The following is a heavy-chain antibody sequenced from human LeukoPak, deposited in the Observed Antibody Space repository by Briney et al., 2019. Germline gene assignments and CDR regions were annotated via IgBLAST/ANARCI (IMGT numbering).Heavy chain of an antibody. CDR3: ARAYCSSTSCHSPNGFDP. CDR1: GYSFTSYW. J-gene: IGHJ5*02. Sequence: GESLKISCKGSGYSFTSYWIGWVRQMPGKGLEWMGIIYPGDSDTRYSPSFQGQVTISADKSISTAYLQWSSLKASDTAMYYCARAYCSSTSCHSPNGFDPWGQGTLVTVSS. CDR2: IYPGDSDT. D-gene: IGHD2-2*01. V-gene: IGHV5-51*01.